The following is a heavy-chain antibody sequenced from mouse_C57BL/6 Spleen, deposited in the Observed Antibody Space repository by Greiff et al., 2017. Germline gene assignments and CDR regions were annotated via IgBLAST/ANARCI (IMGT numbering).Heavy chain of an antibody. D-gene: IGHD1-1*01. CDR3: AREDYGSRAPFGY. J-gene: IGHJ2*01. Sequence: EVKLMESEGGLVQPGSSMKLSCTASGFTFSDYYMAWVRQVPEKGLEWVANINYDGSSTYYLDSLKSRFIISRDNAKNILYLQMSSLKSEDTATYYCAREDYGSRAPFGYWGQGTTLTVSS. V-gene: IGHV5-16*01. CDR2: INYDGSST. CDR1: GFTFSDYY.